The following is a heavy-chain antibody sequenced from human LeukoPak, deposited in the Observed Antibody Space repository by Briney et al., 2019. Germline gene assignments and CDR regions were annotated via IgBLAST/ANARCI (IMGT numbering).Heavy chain of an antibody. J-gene: IGHJ5*02. D-gene: IGHD2-15*01. Sequence: GASVKVSCKASGGTFSSYAISWVRQAPGQGLEWMGGIIPIFGTANYAQKFQGRVTITTDESTSTAYMELSSLRSEDTAGYFCARDRRCSGGSCYWFDPWGQGTLVTVSS. CDR1: GGTFSSYA. CDR3: ARDRRCSGGSCYWFDP. V-gene: IGHV1-69*05. CDR2: IIPIFGTA.